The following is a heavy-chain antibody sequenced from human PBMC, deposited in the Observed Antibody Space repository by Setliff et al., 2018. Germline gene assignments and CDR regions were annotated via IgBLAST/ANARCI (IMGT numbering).Heavy chain of an antibody. CDR3: ARAGRNNYDSSGYYYDLYYYNYMDV. Sequence: SVKVSCKASGGTFSSYGISWVRQAPGQGLEWMGGTIPVFGTTDYAHKFQGRVTMTTDTSTSTAYMELRSLRSDDTAVCYCARAGRNNYDSSGYYYDLYYYNYMDVWGKGTTVTVSS. CDR1: GGTFSSYG. D-gene: IGHD3-22*01. J-gene: IGHJ6*03. CDR2: TIPVFGTT. V-gene: IGHV1-69*05.